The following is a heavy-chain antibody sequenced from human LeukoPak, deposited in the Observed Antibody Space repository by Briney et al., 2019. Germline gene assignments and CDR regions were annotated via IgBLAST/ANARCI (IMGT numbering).Heavy chain of an antibody. CDR1: GYTFISYG. J-gene: IGHJ6*03. CDR2: ISAYNGNT. V-gene: IGHV1-18*01. D-gene: IGHD4-23*01. CDR3: SRAPSGRKVPKKTVVTPYYYYYYMDV. Sequence: ASVKVSFKASGYTFISYGISWVRQAPGQGLERMGWISAYNGNTNYAHKFQGRVPITTDTSTSTAYMELRSLRSEDTAVYYCSRAPSGRKVPKKTVVTPYYYYYYMDVWGKGTTVTVSS.